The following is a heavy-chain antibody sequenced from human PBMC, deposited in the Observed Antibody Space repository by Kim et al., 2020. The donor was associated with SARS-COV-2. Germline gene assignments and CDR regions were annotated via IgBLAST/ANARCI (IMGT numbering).Heavy chain of an antibody. D-gene: IGHD2-2*02. CDR3: AKVSQPAARPYYYYYMD. V-gene: IGHV3-30*18. CDR1: GFTFSSYG. Sequence: GGSLRLSCAASGFTFSSYGMHWVRQAPGKGLEWVAVISYDGSNKYYADSVKGRFTISRDNSKNTLYLQMNSLRAEDTAVYYCAKVSQPAARPYYYYYMD. CDR2: ISYDGSNK. J-gene: IGHJ6*03.